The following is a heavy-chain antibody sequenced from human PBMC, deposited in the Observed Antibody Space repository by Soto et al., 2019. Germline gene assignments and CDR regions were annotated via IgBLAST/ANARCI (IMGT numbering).Heavy chain of an antibody. D-gene: IGHD2-2*01. CDR1: GGSISSGDYY. CDR2: IYYSGST. Sequence: SETLSLTYTVSGGSISSGDYYWSWIRQPPGKGLEWIGYIYYSGSTSYNASLKSRTSISADTSNNQFSLKLQSLTAADTAVYFCGTMPIVVEPAPMDVWGPGTSVT. V-gene: IGHV4-30-4*01. J-gene: IGHJ6*02. CDR3: GTMPIVVEPAPMDV.